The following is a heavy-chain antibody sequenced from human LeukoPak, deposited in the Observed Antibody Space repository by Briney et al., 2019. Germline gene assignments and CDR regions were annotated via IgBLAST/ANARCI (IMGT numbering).Heavy chain of an antibody. CDR3: ARHGQRREPGYNLFSYYYYGMDV. CDR1: GGSISSYY. Sequence: PSETLSLTYTVSGGSISSYYWSWIRQPPGKGLEWIGYIYTSGSTNYNPSLKSRVTISVDTSKNQFSLKLSSVTAADTAVYYCARHGQRREPGYNLFSYYYYGMDVWGQGTTVTVSS. V-gene: IGHV4-4*09. CDR2: IYTSGST. J-gene: IGHJ6*02. D-gene: IGHD5-24*01.